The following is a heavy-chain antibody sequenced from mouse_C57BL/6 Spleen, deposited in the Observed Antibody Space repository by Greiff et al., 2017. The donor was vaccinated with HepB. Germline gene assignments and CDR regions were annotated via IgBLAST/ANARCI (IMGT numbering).Heavy chain of an antibody. V-gene: IGHV1-9*01. CDR1: GYTFTGYW. Sequence: QVQLQQSGAELMKPGASVKLSCKATGYTFTGYWIEWVKQRPGHGLEWIGEILPGSGSTNYNEKFKGKATFTADTSSNTAYMQLSSLTTEDSAIYYCALYYYGSRGFAYWGQGTLVTVSA. J-gene: IGHJ3*01. D-gene: IGHD1-1*01. CDR3: ALYYYGSRGFAY. CDR2: ILPGSGST.